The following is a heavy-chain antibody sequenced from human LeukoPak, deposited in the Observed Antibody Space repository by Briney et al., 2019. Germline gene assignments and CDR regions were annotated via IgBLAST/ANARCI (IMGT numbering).Heavy chain of an antibody. CDR3: ATSPNCSGGSCYSFSIDY. V-gene: IGHV1-69*06. CDR2: IIPIFGTA. J-gene: IGHJ4*02. D-gene: IGHD2-15*01. Sequence: ASVKVSCKASGGTFSSYAISWVRQAPGQGLEWMGGIIPIFGTANYAQKFQGRVTITADKSTSTAYMELSSLRSEDTAVYYCATSPNCSGGSCYSFSIDYWGQGTLVTVSS. CDR1: GGTFSSYA.